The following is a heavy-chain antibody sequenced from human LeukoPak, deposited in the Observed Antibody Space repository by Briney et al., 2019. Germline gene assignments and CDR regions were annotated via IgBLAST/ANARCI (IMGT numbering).Heavy chain of an antibody. Sequence: ASVKVSCKASGGSFNSYVITWVRQAPGQGLEWMGRIIPILNVANFSQKFQGRLTITADKSTNTAHMELSSLRSEDTAVYYCARDSLESYYDFWSGYSMYNWFDPWGQGTLVTVSS. J-gene: IGHJ5*02. D-gene: IGHD3-3*01. CDR3: ARDSLESYYDFWSGYSMYNWFDP. CDR2: IIPILNVA. CDR1: GGSFNSYV. V-gene: IGHV1-69*04.